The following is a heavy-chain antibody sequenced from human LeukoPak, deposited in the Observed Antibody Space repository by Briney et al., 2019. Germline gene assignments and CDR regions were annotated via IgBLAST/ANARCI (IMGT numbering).Heavy chain of an antibody. CDR2: ISSSSSYI. D-gene: IGHD6-19*01. V-gene: IGHV3-21*01. CDR1: GFTLSSYA. CDR3: ARETSGWVGHYYYYYYMDV. Sequence: GGSLRLSCAASGFTLSSYAMSWVRQAPGKGLEWVSSISSSSSYIYYADSVKGRFTISRDNAKNSLYLQMNSLRAEDTAVYYCARETSGWVGHYYYYYYMDVWDKGTTVTISS. J-gene: IGHJ6*03.